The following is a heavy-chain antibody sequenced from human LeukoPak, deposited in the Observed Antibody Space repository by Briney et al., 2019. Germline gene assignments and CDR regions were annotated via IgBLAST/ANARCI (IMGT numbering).Heavy chain of an antibody. J-gene: IGHJ4*02. CDR1: GYTFTRNA. Sequence: ASVKVSCKASGYTFTRNAMNWVRQAAGQGLEWMGWINTNAGNPTYAQGFTGRFVFSLDTSVSTAYLQISSLQAEDTAVFYCARASGNCSGLGCYLHFDYWGQGTLVTVSS. CDR3: ARASGNCSGLGCYLHFDY. V-gene: IGHV7-4-1*02. D-gene: IGHD2-15*01. CDR2: INTNAGNP.